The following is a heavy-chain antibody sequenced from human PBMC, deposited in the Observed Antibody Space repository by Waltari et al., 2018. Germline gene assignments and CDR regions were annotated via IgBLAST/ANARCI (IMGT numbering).Heavy chain of an antibody. D-gene: IGHD2-21*01. CDR1: GESFLGYF. J-gene: IGHJ4*01. CDR2: IHYSGST. CDR3: ARYGEVPASYFFDH. V-gene: IGHV4-34*01. Sequence: QVQLHQWGAGQLKPSETLSLTCAGSGESFLGYFWSWVRQSPGKGLEWLGSIHYSGSTNYNPTLESRLSLSVDTTKKQFSLKLTSVTAADAALYFCARYGEVPASYFFDHWGQGTLVTVSS.